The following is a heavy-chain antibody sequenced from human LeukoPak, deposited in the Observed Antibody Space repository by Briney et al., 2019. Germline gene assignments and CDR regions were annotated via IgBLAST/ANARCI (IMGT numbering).Heavy chain of an antibody. D-gene: IGHD5-12*01. Sequence: SGGSLRLSCAASGFTFSSYWMSWVRQAPGKGLEWVATMKQDGSETYYVDSVKGRFTISRDNAKNSLSLQMNSLRAEDTAVYYCARPARGSIDYWGQGTLVTVSS. CDR1: GFTFSSYW. V-gene: IGHV3-7*01. J-gene: IGHJ4*02. CDR3: ARPARGSIDY. CDR2: MKQDGSET.